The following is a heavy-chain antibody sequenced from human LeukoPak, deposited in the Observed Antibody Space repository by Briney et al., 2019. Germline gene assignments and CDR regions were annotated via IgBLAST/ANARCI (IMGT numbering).Heavy chain of an antibody. V-gene: IGHV4-39*07. D-gene: IGHD3-16*01. CDR2: IYYSGST. CDR1: GGSISSSSYY. CDR3: ARDYGRALYCDY. J-gene: IGHJ4*02. Sequence: SETLSLTCTVSGGSISSSSYYWGWIRQPPGKGLEWIGSIYYSGSTYYNPSLKSRVTISVDTSKNQFSLKLSSVTAADTAVYYCARDYGRALYCDYCVQETLVTVSS.